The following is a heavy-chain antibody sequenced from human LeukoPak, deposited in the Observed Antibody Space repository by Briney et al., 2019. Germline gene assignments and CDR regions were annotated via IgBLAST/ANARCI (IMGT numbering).Heavy chain of an antibody. V-gene: IGHV3-74*01. Sequence: PGGSLRLSCAASGFTFSSYWMHWVRQAPGKGLVWVSRINSDGSSTSYADSVKGRFTISRDNAKNTLNLKMNSLRAEDTAVYYCERSRFVDTPEDYWGQGTLVTVSS. CDR3: ERSRFVDTPEDY. CDR2: INSDGSST. CDR1: GFTFSSYW. D-gene: IGHD5-18*01. J-gene: IGHJ4*02.